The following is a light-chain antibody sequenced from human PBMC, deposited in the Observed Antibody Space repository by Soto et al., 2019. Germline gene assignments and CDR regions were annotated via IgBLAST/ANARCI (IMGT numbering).Light chain of an antibody. CDR3: QQYGSSPYT. CDR2: AST. V-gene: IGKV3-20*01. CDR1: QSVSSNH. Sequence: EIVVTQSPSTLSLSPGERATLSCRASQSVSSNHLAWYQQKPGQAPRLLIFASTGRPTVIPDRFTGSGSGTAFTITISRLEPDDFAMYYCQQYGSSPYTFGQGTKVEIK. J-gene: IGKJ2*01.